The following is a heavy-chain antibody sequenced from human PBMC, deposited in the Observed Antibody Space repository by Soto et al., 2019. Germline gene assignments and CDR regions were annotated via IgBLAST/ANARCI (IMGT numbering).Heavy chain of an antibody. Sequence: QVQLRESGPGLVNPSGTLSLTCTVSGGSISGGNWWSWVRQSPGKGLEWIGEINHNEATVYNTSLKSRVTISTDRSKNQFSRRLTSVIAADTAVFYCARFGPYSDSDCWGQGILVTVHS. CDR3: ARFGPYSDSDC. D-gene: IGHD1-26*01. J-gene: IGHJ4*02. CDR2: INHNEAT. CDR1: GGSISGGNW. V-gene: IGHV4-4*02.